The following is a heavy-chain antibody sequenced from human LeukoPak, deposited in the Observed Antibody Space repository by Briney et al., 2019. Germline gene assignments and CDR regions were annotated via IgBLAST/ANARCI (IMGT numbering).Heavy chain of an antibody. V-gene: IGHV1-2*02. CDR3: ARGRSFGELGGY. Sequence: GASVKVSCKASGYTFTDYYIHWVRQAPGQGLEWMGWTNPNNGVTNYAQKFQGRVSMTRDTSISTAYMELSRLRSDDTAVYFCARGRSFGELGGYWGQGTLVTVSS. CDR1: GYTFTDYY. D-gene: IGHD3-10*01. J-gene: IGHJ4*02. CDR2: TNPNNGVT.